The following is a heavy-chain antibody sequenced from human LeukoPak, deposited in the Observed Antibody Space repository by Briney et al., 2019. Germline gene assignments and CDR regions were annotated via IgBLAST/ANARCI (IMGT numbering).Heavy chain of an antibody. CDR1: GGSISSSTSY. J-gene: IGHJ4*02. D-gene: IGHD1-1*01. V-gene: IGHV4-39*07. CDR3: ARGTYYFDY. CDR2: IYYSGTT. Sequence: SETLSLTCTVSGGSISSSTSYWGWIRQPPGKGLEWIGSIYYSGTTYYNPSLKSRVTISVDTSKNQLSLKLSSATAADTAVYYCARGTYYFDYWGQGTLVTVSS.